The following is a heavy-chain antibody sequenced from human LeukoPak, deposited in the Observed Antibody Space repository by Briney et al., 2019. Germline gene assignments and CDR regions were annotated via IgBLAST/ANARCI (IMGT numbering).Heavy chain of an antibody. J-gene: IGHJ5*02. CDR1: GGSISSYY. V-gene: IGHV4-59*08. Sequence: SQTLSLTCTVSGGSISSYYWSWIRQPPGKGLEWIGYIYYSGSTIYKPSLESRVTISVDTSKNQFSLKLRSVTVADTAVYYCARHGWQRGYTYGDNWFDPWGQGTLVTVSS. CDR2: IYYSGST. CDR3: ARHGWQRGYTYGDNWFDP. D-gene: IGHD5-18*01.